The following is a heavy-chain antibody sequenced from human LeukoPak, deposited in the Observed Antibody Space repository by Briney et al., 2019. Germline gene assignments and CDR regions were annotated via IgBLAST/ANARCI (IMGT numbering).Heavy chain of an antibody. CDR1: GGSISSYY. CDR2: IYTSGST. V-gene: IGHV4-4*07. J-gene: IGHJ6*02. Sequence: KSSETLSLTCTVSGGSISSYYWNWIRQPAGKGLEWIGRIYTSGSTNYNPSLKSRVTMSVDTSRNQFSLKLSSVTAADTAVYYCARDPPGGAAYYYYGMDVWGQGTTVTVPS. D-gene: IGHD6-13*01. CDR3: ARDPPGGAAYYYYGMDV.